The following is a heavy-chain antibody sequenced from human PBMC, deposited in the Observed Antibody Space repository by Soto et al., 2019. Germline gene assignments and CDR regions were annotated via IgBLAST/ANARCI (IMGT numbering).Heavy chain of an antibody. Sequence: SETLSLTCAVYGGFVSSGSYYWSWIRQPPGKGLEWIGEMSHSGGTHFNPSLKSRVTMSVDTSKNQFSLKLSSVTAADTAVYYCARDGTISRLWGQGTLVTVSS. D-gene: IGHD2-8*01. CDR1: GGFVSSGSYY. CDR2: MSHSGGT. V-gene: IGHV4-61*01. J-gene: IGHJ4*02. CDR3: ARDGTISRL.